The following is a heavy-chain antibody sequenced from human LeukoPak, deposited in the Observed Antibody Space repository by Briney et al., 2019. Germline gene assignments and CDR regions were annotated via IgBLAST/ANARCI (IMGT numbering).Heavy chain of an antibody. J-gene: IGHJ5*02. Sequence: PSETLSLTCTVSGGSISRGGYYWSWIRQHPGKGLEWIGYIYYSGSTHYNPSLKSRVTMSVDTPKNQFSLKLSSVTAADTAVYYCARDLRGIRGVGSNWFDPWGQGTLVTVSS. CDR1: GGSISRGGYY. CDR3: ARDLRGIRGVGSNWFDP. CDR2: IYYSGST. V-gene: IGHV4-31*03. D-gene: IGHD3-10*01.